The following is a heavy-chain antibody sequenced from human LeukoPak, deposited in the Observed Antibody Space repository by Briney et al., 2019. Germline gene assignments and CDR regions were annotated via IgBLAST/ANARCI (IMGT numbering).Heavy chain of an antibody. Sequence: PGGSLRLSCAASGFTFSSYAMSWVRQAPGKGLEWVSAISGSGGSTYYADSVKGRFTISRDNSKNTLDLQMNSLRAEDTAVYYCAKPTYGDWVYDYWGQGTLVTVSS. CDR2: ISGSGGST. V-gene: IGHV3-23*01. J-gene: IGHJ4*02. CDR3: AKPTYGDWVYDY. CDR1: GFTFSSYA. D-gene: IGHD4-17*01.